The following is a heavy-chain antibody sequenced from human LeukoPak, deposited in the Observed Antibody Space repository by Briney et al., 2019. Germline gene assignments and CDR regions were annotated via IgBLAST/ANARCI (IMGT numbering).Heavy chain of an antibody. CDR1: GFTFDDYA. D-gene: IGHD3-10*01. CDR2: ISSDGSNK. J-gene: IGHJ4*02. V-gene: IGHV3-30*18. CDR3: AKDGLWFGDLTYFDY. Sequence: GRSLRLSCAASGFTFDDYAMHWVRQAPGKGLEWVAVISSDGSNKYYADSVKGRFTISRDNSKNTLFLQMNSLRAEDTAVYYCAKDGLWFGDLTYFDYWGQGTLVTVSS.